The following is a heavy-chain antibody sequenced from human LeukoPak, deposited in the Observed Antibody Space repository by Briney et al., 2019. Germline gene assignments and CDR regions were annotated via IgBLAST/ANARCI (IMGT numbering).Heavy chain of an antibody. D-gene: IGHD5-12*01. V-gene: IGHV3-23*01. CDR3: LRDEFSGPHRY. CDR1: GFTFSSYV. Sequence: GGSLRLSCAASGFTFSSYVMIWVRQAPGKGLEWVSVISSSGTGTDYADSVKGRLTISRDNSKNTLYLQMNSLRAEDTAVYYCLRDEFSGPHRYWGQGTLVSVSS. J-gene: IGHJ4*02. CDR2: ISSSGTGT.